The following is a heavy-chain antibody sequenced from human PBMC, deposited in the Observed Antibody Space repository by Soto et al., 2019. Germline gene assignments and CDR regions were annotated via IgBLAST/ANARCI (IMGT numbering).Heavy chain of an antibody. CDR2: ITRDGSST. J-gene: IGHJ4*02. D-gene: IGHD5-18*01. CDR1: GFSLSDYW. Sequence: EVQLVESGGGLVQPGGSLRLSCAASGFSLSDYWMHWVRQAPGEGLVWLSRITRDGSSTNYADSVKGRFTISRDNAKNTLYLQVNSLRGEYTAVYYWARGANGYYYFDYWGQGTLVTVSS. CDR3: ARGANGYYYFDY. V-gene: IGHV3-74*01.